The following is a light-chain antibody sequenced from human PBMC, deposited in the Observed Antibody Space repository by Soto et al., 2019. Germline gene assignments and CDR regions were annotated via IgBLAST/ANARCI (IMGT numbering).Light chain of an antibody. V-gene: IGLV2-8*01. CDR1: SSDVGGYNY. CDR3: SSYAGSSNV. J-gene: IGLJ1*01. CDR2: GVN. Sequence: QSALPQPPSASGSPGQSVAISCTGTSSDVGGYNYVSWYQQHPGKAPKLMIYGVNKRPSGVPDRFSGSKSGNTASLTVSGLQAEDEADYYCSSYAGSSNVFGTGTKVTVL.